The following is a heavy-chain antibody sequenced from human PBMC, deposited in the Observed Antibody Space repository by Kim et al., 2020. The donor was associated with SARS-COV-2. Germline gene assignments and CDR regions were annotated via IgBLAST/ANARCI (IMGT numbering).Heavy chain of an antibody. V-gene: IGHV3-9*01. J-gene: IGHJ5*02. CDR1: GFSFDDSA. CDR3: AKARLTDSNWFDP. Sequence: GGSLRLSCAASGFSFDDSAMHWVRQAPGKGLEWVSGINYNSGRIGYAASVKGRFTISRDNAKNSLYLQMNSLRDEDTALYFCAKARLTDSNWFDPWGQGTLGTVSS. D-gene: IGHD6-25*01. CDR2: INYNSGRI.